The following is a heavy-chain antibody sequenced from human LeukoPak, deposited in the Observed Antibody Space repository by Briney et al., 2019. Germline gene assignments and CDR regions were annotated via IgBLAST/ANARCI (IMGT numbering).Heavy chain of an antibody. J-gene: IGHJ4*02. CDR3: ATDSPETAAFDY. CDR2: IVGSSGNI. CDR1: GFSFSTYS. V-gene: IGHV3-48*04. D-gene: IGHD1-1*01. Sequence: PGGSLRLSCTASGFSFSTYSMNWVRQAPGKGLEWVSYIVGSSGNIYYADSVKGRFTISRDNAKNSLYLQMDSLRAEDTAVYYCATDSPETAAFDYWAREPWSPSPQ.